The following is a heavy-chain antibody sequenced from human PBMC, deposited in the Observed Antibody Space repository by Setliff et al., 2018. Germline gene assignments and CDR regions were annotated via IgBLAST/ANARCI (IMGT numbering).Heavy chain of an antibody. CDR2: ISVYNGDT. V-gene: IGHV1-18*01. CDR1: GYTFRNYA. D-gene: IGHD5-18*01. Sequence: ASVKVSCKASGYTFRNYAFAWVRQAPGQGLEWVGWISVYNGDTNYAQKFQGRVTFTTDTSTSTAYMELSSLTSDDSAFYYCARAPSVELVTIRTNSWFTYWGQGTLVTVS. CDR3: ARAPSVELVTIRTNSWFTY. J-gene: IGHJ4*02.